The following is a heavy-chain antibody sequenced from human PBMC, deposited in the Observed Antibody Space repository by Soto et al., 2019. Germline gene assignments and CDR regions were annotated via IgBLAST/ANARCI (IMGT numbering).Heavy chain of an antibody. CDR3: AKDGHQQWLPDY. CDR2: ISYDGSNK. D-gene: IGHD6-19*01. CDR1: GFTFSSYG. J-gene: IGHJ4*02. Sequence: QVQLVESGGGVVQPGRSLRLSCAASGFTFSSYGMHWVRQAPGKGLEWVAVISYDGSNKYYADSVKGRFTISRDNSKNTLDLQINSLRAEDTAVYYCAKDGHQQWLPDYWGQGTLVTVSS. V-gene: IGHV3-30*18.